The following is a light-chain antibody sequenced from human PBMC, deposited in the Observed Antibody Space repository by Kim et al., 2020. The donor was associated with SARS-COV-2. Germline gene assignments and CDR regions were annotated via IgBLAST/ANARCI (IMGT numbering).Light chain of an antibody. CDR3: QVWDSSSDRYV. V-gene: IGLV3-21*04. J-gene: IGLJ1*01. CDR1: NIGSKI. CDR2: YDS. Sequence: QGTTASICGERNNIGSKIVHWYQQPPGPAPVLVIYYDSDRPSGIPERFSGSKSGNTASLTISRVEAGDEADYYCQVWDSSSDRYVFGTGTKLTVL.